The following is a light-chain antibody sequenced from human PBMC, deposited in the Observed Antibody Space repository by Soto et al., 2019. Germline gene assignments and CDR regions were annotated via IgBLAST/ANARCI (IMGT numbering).Light chain of an antibody. CDR3: QQYNNWPPYT. Sequence: EIVMTQSPATLSVSPGERAALSCRASRSVSSRLAWYQQKPGQAPRLLIYDISTRATGIPPRFSGSGSGTEFTLTISSLQSEDFAVYYCQQYNNWPPYTFGQGTKLEIK. J-gene: IGKJ2*01. CDR2: DIS. CDR1: RSVSSR. V-gene: IGKV3-15*01.